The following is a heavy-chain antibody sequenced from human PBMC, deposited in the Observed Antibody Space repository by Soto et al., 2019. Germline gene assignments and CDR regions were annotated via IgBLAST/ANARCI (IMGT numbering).Heavy chain of an antibody. V-gene: IGHV1-46*01. Sequence: ASVKVSCKASGYTFTSYYMHWVRQAPGQGLEWMGIINPSGGSTSYAQKFQGRVTMTRDTSTSTVYMELSSLRSEDTAVYYCARDQDGYKRYYYYGMDVCGQRTTVTVSS. D-gene: IGHD5-12*01. J-gene: IGHJ6*02. CDR3: ARDQDGYKRYYYYGMDV. CDR1: GYTFTSYY. CDR2: INPSGGST.